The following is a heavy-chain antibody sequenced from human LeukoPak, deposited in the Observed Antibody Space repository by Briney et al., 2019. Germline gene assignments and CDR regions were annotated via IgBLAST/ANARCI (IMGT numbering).Heavy chain of an antibody. J-gene: IGHJ4*02. CDR2: IRYDGSYK. CDR1: GFTFLSYG. CDR3: AKDLYPATTRGPLDS. V-gene: IGHV3-30*02. Sequence: GGSLRLSCAASGFTFLSYGMHWVRQPPGNGLDWLAYIRYDGSYKYYSDSVKGRFIISRDNSKSTVDLQMNSLRPEDTAVYYCAKDLYPATTRGPLDSWGQGTLVTVSS. D-gene: IGHD1-1*01.